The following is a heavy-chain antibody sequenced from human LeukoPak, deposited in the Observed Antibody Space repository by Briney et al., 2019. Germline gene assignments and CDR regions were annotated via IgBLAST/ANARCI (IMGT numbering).Heavy chain of an antibody. CDR3: ARHRSGWLQSSFDY. CDR1: GGSFSSGNYY. Sequence: SETLSLTCTVSGGSFSSGNYYWAWLRQPPGTGLEWFGSIYYNGNTYYTPSLKSRVTISADTSKNQFSLKLSSVTAADTAVYYCARHRSGWLQSSFDYWGQGTLVTDSS. J-gene: IGHJ4*02. D-gene: IGHD5-24*01. CDR2: IYYNGNT. V-gene: IGHV4-39*01.